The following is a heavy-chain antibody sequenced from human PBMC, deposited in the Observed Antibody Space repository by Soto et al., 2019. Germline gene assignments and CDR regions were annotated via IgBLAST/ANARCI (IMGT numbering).Heavy chain of an antibody. Sequence: EVQLVESGGGLVQPGGSLRLSCAASGFTFSSYSMNWVRQAPGKGLEWVSYISSSSSTIYYADSVKGRFTISRDNAKNSLYLQMNSLRAEDTAVYYCAREAQYIFSYCSGGSCYSRGGIDYWGQGTLVTVSS. CDR2: ISSSSSTI. CDR3: AREAQYIFSYCSGGSCYSRGGIDY. D-gene: IGHD2-15*01. J-gene: IGHJ4*02. CDR1: GFTFSSYS. V-gene: IGHV3-48*01.